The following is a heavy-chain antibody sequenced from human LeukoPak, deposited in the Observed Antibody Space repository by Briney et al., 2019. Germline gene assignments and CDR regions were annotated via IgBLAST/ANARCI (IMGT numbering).Heavy chain of an antibody. CDR2: INSDGSST. D-gene: IGHD6-13*01. CDR3: ASLPIAAAGTGVGGDY. Sequence: GGSLRLSCAASGFTFSSYWMHWVRHAPGKGLVWVSRINSDGSSTSYADSVKGRFTISRDNAKNTLYLQMNSLRAEDTAVYYCASLPIAAAGTGVGGDYWGQGTLVTVSS. CDR1: GFTFSSYW. J-gene: IGHJ4*02. V-gene: IGHV3-74*01.